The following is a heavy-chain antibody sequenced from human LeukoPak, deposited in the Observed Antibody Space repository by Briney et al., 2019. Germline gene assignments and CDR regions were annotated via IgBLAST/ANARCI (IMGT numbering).Heavy chain of an antibody. V-gene: IGHV3-74*01. Sequence: GGSLTPSCAASGPSFSSPWMHCVRHDPGKGSVWVSRINVLGTTTNYAQSVEGRFTISRDSTNHTLYRQMNSLRDGQTAVFYCARGVTGGNGKSDYWGQGTLVTVSS. CDR1: GPSFSSPW. CDR2: INVLGTTT. J-gene: IGHJ4*02. CDR3: ARGVTGGNGKSDY. D-gene: IGHD3-10*01.